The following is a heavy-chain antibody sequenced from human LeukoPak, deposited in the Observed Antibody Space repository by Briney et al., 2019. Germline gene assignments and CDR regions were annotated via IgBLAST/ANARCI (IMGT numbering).Heavy chain of an antibody. CDR1: GFTFSSYG. V-gene: IGHV3-23*01. J-gene: IGHJ4*02. CDR3: AKDRATYYYGSGSYPL. CDR2: ISGRRCST. Sequence: PGGSLRLSCAASGFTFSSYGMIWVRQAPGKGLEWVPAISGRRCSTYYADSVKGRFTISRDNSKNTMYLQIKSLRAEDTAVYYCAKDRATYYYGSGSYPLWGQGSLVTVSS. D-gene: IGHD3-10*01.